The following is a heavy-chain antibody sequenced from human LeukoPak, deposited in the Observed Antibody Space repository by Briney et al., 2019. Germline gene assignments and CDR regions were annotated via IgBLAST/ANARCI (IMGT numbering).Heavy chain of an antibody. J-gene: IGHJ4*02. CDR1: GGSISSYY. D-gene: IGHD4-23*01. V-gene: IGHV4-59*08. Sequence: SETLSRTSTVSGGSISSYYWGWIRQPPGKGLEWIVYGHYTGSTNYNPSLKSRVTISVATSTSQCSLKLTPVTAAVTAVYYCATRNYGGNSEYFDFWGQGALVTVSS. CDR2: GHYTGST. CDR3: ATRNYGGNSEYFDF.